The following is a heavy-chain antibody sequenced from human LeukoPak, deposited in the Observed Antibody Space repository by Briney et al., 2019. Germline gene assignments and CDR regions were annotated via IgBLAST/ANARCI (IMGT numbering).Heavy chain of an antibody. CDR1: GYTFTSCG. Sequence: GASVKVSCKASGYTFTSCGISWVRQAPGQGLEWMGWISANNGDTDYPPKLQDRVTMTTDTYTSTAYMELRSLRSDDTAMYYCARESHETREDYWGQGTLVTVSS. V-gene: IGHV1-18*01. J-gene: IGHJ4*02. CDR2: ISANNGDT. CDR3: ARESHETREDY. D-gene: IGHD1-1*01.